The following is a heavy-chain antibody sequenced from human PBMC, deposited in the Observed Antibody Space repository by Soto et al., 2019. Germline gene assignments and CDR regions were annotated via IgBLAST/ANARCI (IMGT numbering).Heavy chain of an antibody. Sequence: QVQLQQWGAGLLKPSETLSLTCAVYGGSFSGYYWSWIRQPPGKGLAWIGEINHSGSTNYNPSLKSRVTISVDTSKNQCSLKLSSVTAADTAVYDCASGCRGGSCYYRLSRVDYWGQGTLVTVSS. CDR3: ASGCRGGSCYYRLSRVDY. CDR1: GGSFSGYY. D-gene: IGHD2-15*01. J-gene: IGHJ4*02. CDR2: INHSGST. V-gene: IGHV4-34*01.